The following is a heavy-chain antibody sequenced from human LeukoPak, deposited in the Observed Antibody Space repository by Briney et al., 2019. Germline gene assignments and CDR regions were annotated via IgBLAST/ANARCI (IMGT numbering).Heavy chain of an antibody. CDR1: GFTFTNYA. J-gene: IGHJ4*02. CDR3: AKRGLYFDWSERSFFVY. D-gene: IGHD3-9*01. CDR2: IGGGGVST. Sequence: GRSLRLSCAASGFTFTNYAMSWVRQAPGKGLEWVSGIGGGGVSTYYADSVKGQFTISRDNSKNELYLQLNSLRAEDTALYYCAKRGLYFDWSERSFFVYWGQGTLVTVSS. V-gene: IGHV3-23*01.